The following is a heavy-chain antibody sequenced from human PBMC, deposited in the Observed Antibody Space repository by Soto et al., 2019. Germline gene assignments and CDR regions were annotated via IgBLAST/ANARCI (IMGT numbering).Heavy chain of an antibody. V-gene: IGHV2-5*02. J-gene: IGHJ4*02. CDR3: AHGSCSSADCYPNPYLDY. D-gene: IGHD2-2*01. CDR2: IYWDDDE. Sequence: QITLKESGPTLVKPTQTLTLTCTFSGFSLSTTAEGVGWIRQPPGKALEWLALIYWDDDERYSPSLKSRLTITKDTSKNQVVLTMTNVHPVDTATYSCAHGSCSSADCYPNPYLDYWGQGILVTVSS. CDR1: GFSLSTTAEG.